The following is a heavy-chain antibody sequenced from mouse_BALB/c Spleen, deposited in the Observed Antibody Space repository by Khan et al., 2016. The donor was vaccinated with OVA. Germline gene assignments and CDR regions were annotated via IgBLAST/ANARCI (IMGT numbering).Heavy chain of an antibody. D-gene: IGHD2-3*01. Sequence: QVQLKESGPGLVAPSQSLSITCTVSGFSLTSYSIHWVRQPPGKGLEWLGIIWADGNTNYNSALMSRLSISKDNSKSQVFLKMNSLQTDDTAMYYCARRDDGYPEGYFDVWGAGTTVTVSS. V-gene: IGHV2-9*02. CDR3: ARRDDGYPEGYFDV. J-gene: IGHJ1*01. CDR1: GFSLTSYS. CDR2: IWADGNT.